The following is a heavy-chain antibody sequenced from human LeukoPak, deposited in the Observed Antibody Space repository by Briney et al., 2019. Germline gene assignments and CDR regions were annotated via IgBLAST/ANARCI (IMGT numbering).Heavy chain of an antibody. V-gene: IGHV3-53*01. J-gene: IGHJ4*02. CDR3: TGDQMNY. Sequence: GGSLRLSCTAYEFTVSRNYKLGTRQAPGKGLEWVSLIFSNGDTHYADSVKGRFTISRDTSKNTVSLQMNSLRVEDTAMYDCTGDQMNYWGQGTLVTVSS. D-gene: IGHD5-24*01. CDR2: IFSNGDT. CDR1: EFTVSRNY.